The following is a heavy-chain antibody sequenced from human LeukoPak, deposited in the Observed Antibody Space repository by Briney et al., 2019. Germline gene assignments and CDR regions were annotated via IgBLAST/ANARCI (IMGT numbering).Heavy chain of an antibody. CDR3: ARGTFWSGYYHDY. CDR1: GGSFGGYY. CDR2: IFYSGST. Sequence: SETLSLTCAVYGGSFGGYYWSWIRQPPGKGLEWIGFIFYSGSTNYNPSLKSRVTISLNTSKTQVSLKLSSVTAADTAVYYCARGTFWSGYYHDYWGQGTLVTVSS. D-gene: IGHD3-3*01. J-gene: IGHJ4*02. V-gene: IGHV4-59*01.